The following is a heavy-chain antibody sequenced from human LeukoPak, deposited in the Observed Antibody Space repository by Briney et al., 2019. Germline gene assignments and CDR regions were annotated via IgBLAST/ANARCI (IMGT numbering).Heavy chain of an antibody. Sequence: GRSLRLSCAASGFTFSSYGMHWVRQAPGKGLEWVAVISYDGSNKYYADSVKGRFTISRDNSKNTLYLQMNSLRAEDTAVYYCAKGLLWSGELFTHPQAVYGMDVWGKGTTVTVSS. D-gene: IGHD3-10*01. V-gene: IGHV3-30*18. CDR2: ISYDGSNK. CDR1: GFTFSSYG. CDR3: AKGLLWSGELFTHPQAVYGMDV. J-gene: IGHJ6*04.